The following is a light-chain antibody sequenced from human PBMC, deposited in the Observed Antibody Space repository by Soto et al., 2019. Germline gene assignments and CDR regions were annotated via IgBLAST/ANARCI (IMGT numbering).Light chain of an antibody. CDR1: SSDVGDYND. CDR3: SSYTSISTYV. V-gene: IGLV2-14*01. Sequence: QSVLTQPASVSGSPGQSITISCTGTSSDVGDYNDVSWYQHHPGKAPKLIIYEVNNRPSGVSNRFSGSKSGSTASLTISGLQAEDEADYFCSSYTSISTYVFGTGTKLTVL. CDR2: EVN. J-gene: IGLJ1*01.